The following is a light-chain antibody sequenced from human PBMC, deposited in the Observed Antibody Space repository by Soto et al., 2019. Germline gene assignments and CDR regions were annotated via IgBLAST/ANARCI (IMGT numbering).Light chain of an antibody. V-gene: IGKV1-17*01. CDR2: AAS. J-gene: IGKJ1*01. CDR1: QAMRND. Sequence: DIQMTQSPSSQSASVGDSVTINCRAIQAMRNDLGWYQQKPGKAPKQLIYAASSLDSESPLSFSCSGAGTECALPISSLQPEDFASYSCLKKNTYPWTFGQGTKVEFK. CDR3: LKKNTYPWT.